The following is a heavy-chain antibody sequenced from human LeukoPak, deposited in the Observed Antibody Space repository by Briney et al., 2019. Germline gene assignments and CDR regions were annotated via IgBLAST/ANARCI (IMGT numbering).Heavy chain of an antibody. CDR3: VRGLRSGSNYFFYGMDV. J-gene: IGHJ6*04. Sequence: SETLSLTCTVSGYSINNGYFWGWIRQPPGKGLDYIGTVFHSGDTYYNPSLKSRVTISLDTSTNEISLKLRSATAADTDVYYCVRGLRSGSNYFFYGMDVWGKGTTVTVSS. CDR2: VFHSGDT. V-gene: IGHV4-38-2*02. CDR1: GYSINNGYF. D-gene: IGHD3-10*01.